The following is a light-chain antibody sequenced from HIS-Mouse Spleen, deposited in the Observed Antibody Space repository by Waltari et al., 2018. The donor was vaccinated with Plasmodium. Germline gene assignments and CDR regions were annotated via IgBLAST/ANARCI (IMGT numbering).Light chain of an antibody. Sequence: QSALTQPASVSGSPGQSITISCTGTSSDVGSYNLVSWYQQHPGKAPKLMIYEGSKRTAGVANRVSGSKSGNTASLTSAGLQAEDEADYYCCSYAGSSTYVFGTGTKVTVL. J-gene: IGLJ1*01. V-gene: IGLV2-23*01. CDR2: EGS. CDR3: CSYAGSSTYV. CDR1: SSDVGSYNL.